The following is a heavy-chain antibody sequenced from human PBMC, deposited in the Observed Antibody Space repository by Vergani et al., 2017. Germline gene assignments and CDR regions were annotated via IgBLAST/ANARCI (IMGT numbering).Heavy chain of an antibody. V-gene: IGHV1-69*01. CDR2: IIPIFGTA. CDR3: ARRTYYYDSSGYYADWFDP. CDR1: GGTFSSYA. D-gene: IGHD3-22*01. Sequence: QVQLVQSGAEVKKPGSSVKVSCKASGGTFSSYAISWVRQAPGQGLEWMGGIIPIFGTANYAQKFQGRVTITADESTRTAYMELSSLRSEDTAVYYCARRTYYYDSSGYYADWFDPWGQGTLVTVSS. J-gene: IGHJ5*02.